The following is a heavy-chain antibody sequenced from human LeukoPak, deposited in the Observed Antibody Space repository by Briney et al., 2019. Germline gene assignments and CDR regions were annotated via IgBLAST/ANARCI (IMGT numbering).Heavy chain of an antibody. CDR2: INHSGST. V-gene: IGHV4-34*01. D-gene: IGHD3-22*01. CDR3: ARAPGYYYDSSGYYKRNRLYNWFDP. Sequence: PSETLSLTCAVYGGSFSGYYWSWIRQPPGEGLEWIGEINHSGSTNYSPSLKSRVTISVDTSKNQFSLKLSSVTAADTAVYYCARAPGYYYDSSGYYKRNRLYNWFDPWGQGTLVTVSS. CDR1: GGSFSGYY. J-gene: IGHJ5*02.